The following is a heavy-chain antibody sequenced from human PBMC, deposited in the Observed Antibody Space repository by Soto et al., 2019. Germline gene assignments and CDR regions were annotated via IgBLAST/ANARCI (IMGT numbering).Heavy chain of an antibody. CDR1: GFTFSNYG. J-gene: IGHJ6*02. D-gene: IGHD1-26*01. V-gene: IGHV3-33*01. Sequence: GGSLRLSCAASGFTFSNYGMHWVRQAPGKGLEWVAIIWHDGNNKYYADSARGRFIISRDNSKNRLYLQMNSLRAEDTAVYYCASDLAGASDSYGLAVWGQGTPVTVSS. CDR2: IWHDGNNK. CDR3: ASDLAGASDSYGLAV.